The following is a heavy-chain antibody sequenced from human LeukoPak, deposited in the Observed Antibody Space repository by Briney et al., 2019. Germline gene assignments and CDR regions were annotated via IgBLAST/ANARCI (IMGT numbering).Heavy chain of an antibody. D-gene: IGHD3-10*01. CDR3: AKYYYGSGSYYSLDF. CDR1: GFTVSSNY. CDR2: IYSGGST. V-gene: IGHV3-53*01. J-gene: IGHJ4*02. Sequence: GGSLRLSCAASGFTVSSNYMSWVRQAPGKGLEWVSVIYSGGSTYYADSAKGRFTVSRDNSKNTLYLQMNSLRAEDTAVYYCAKYYYGSGSYYSLDFWGQGTLVTVSS.